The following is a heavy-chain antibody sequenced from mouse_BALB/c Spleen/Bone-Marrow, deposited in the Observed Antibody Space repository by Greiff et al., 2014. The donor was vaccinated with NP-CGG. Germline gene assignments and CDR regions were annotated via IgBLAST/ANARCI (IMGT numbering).Heavy chain of an antibody. D-gene: IGHD1-1*01. CDR1: GYTFTSYV. CDR3: ARGITTVAPYAMDY. Sequence: VQLQQSGPELVKPGASVKMSCKASGYTFTSYVMHWVKQKPGQGLEWIGYINPYNDGTKYNEKFKGKATLTSDKSSSTAYMELSSLTSEDSAVYYCARGITTVAPYAMDYWGQGTSVTVSS. CDR2: INPYNDGT. V-gene: IGHV1-14*01. J-gene: IGHJ4*01.